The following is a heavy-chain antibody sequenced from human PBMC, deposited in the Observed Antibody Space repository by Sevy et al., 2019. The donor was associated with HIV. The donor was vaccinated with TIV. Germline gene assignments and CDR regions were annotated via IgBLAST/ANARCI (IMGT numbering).Heavy chain of an antibody. D-gene: IGHD6-19*01. V-gene: IGHV3-23*01. Sequence: GGCLRLSCPTSGFSFYTYAMTCVRQAPGKGLEWVASITDNGAKTFYADSVKGRFTISRVNSQSTLFLHMNSLRGDDTAVYFCAKTEYTSGWFYWGQGTLVTVSS. CDR1: GFSFYTYA. CDR2: ITDNGAKT. CDR3: AKTEYTSGWFY. J-gene: IGHJ4*02.